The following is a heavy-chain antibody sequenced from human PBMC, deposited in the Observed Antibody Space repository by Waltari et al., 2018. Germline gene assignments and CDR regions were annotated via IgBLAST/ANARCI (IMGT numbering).Heavy chain of an antibody. CDR1: GGTLSNYA. D-gene: IGHD6-19*01. J-gene: IGHJ5*02. V-gene: IGHV1-69*01. CDR3: AGDHSLAVAGTGGNWFDP. CDR2: IIPMFDTV. Sequence: QVQLVQSGAEVKKPGSSVKVSCKASGGTLSNYAINWVRQTPGQGLEWMGGIIPMFDTVNYAQKFQGRVTFTADESTSTAYMELGSLKSEDTGVYYCAGDHSLAVAGTGGNWFDPWGQGTLVTVSS.